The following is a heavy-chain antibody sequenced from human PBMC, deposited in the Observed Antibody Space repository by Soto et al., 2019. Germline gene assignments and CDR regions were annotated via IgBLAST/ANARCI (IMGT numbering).Heavy chain of an antibody. Sequence: ASVKVSCKASGYTFTSYYMHWVRQAPGQGLEWVGIINPSGGSTRSAQKFQGRVTMTRDTSTNTVYMELSSLRSEDTAVCYCAREGVSAAGTRSTILYFYYYMDVWGKGTTVTVSS. J-gene: IGHJ6*03. V-gene: IGHV1-46*01. D-gene: IGHD6-13*01. CDR1: GYTFTSYY. CDR3: AREGVSAAGTRSTILYFYYYMDV. CDR2: INPSGGST.